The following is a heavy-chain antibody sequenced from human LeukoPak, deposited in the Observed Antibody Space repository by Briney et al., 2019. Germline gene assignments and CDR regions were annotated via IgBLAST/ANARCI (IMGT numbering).Heavy chain of an antibody. D-gene: IGHD3-22*01. CDR3: ARDPKLYYYDSSGYYYYYYYMDV. Sequence: ASVKVSCKASGYTFTSYDINWVRQAPGQGLEWMGWMNPNSGNTGYAQKFQGRVTMTRDTSISTAYMELSRLRSDDTAVYYCARDPKLYYYDSSGYYYYYYYMDVWGKGTTVTISS. V-gene: IGHV1-8*01. CDR1: GYTFTSYD. J-gene: IGHJ6*03. CDR2: MNPNSGNT.